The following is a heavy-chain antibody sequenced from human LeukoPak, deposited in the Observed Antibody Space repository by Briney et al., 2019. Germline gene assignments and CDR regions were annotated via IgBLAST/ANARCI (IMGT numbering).Heavy chain of an antibody. CDR3: ACGVPQSYYYMDV. J-gene: IGHJ6*03. Sequence: SETLSLTCTVSGDSINTYYWNWIRQPLGKGLEWIAHIYYTGSASYSPSLRSRATISVDTSKNQFSLTLSSVTAADTAVYYCACGVPQSYYYMDVWGKGTTVTVSS. D-gene: IGHD2-21*01. CDR2: IYYTGSA. CDR1: GDSINTYY. V-gene: IGHV4-59*12.